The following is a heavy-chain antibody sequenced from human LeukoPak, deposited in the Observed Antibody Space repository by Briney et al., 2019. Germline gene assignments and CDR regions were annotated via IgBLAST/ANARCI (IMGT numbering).Heavy chain of an antibody. CDR2: ISAYNGNT. V-gene: IGHV1-18*01. Sequence: GASVKVSCKASGYTFTSYGISWVRQAPGQGLEWMGWISAYNGNTNYAQKLQGRATMTTDTSTSTAYMELRSLRSDDTAVYYCARSLTSIPKMDYWGQEPWSPSPQ. CDR3: ARSLTSIPKMDY. CDR1: GYTFTSYG. D-gene: IGHD3-16*01. J-gene: IGHJ4*01.